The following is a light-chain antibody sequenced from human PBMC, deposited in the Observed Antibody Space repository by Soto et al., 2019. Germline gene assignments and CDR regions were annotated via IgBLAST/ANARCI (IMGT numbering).Light chain of an antibody. J-gene: IGKJ4*01. CDR2: GAS. V-gene: IGKV3D-20*02. CDR3: QQRSDWPLT. Sequence: EIVLTQSPGTLSLSPGERATLSCRASQSVTSTYLAWYQQKPGQAPRLLIYGASSRAIGIPDRFSGSGSGTDFTLTISSLEPEDFAVYYCQQRSDWPLTFGGGTKVDIK. CDR1: QSVTSTY.